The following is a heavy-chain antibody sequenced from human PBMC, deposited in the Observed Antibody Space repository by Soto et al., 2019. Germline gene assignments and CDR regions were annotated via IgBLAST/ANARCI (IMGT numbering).Heavy chain of an antibody. CDR3: ARDLDEIAVAGTIYYYYGMDV. D-gene: IGHD6-19*01. Sequence: LRLSCAASGFTFSSYGMHWVRQAPGKGLEWVAVIWYDGSNKYYADSVKGRFTISRDNSKNTLYLQMNSLRAEDTAVYYCARDLDEIAVAGTIYYYYGMDVSGQGTTVTVSS. CDR2: IWYDGSNK. CDR1: GFTFSSYG. V-gene: IGHV3-33*01. J-gene: IGHJ6*02.